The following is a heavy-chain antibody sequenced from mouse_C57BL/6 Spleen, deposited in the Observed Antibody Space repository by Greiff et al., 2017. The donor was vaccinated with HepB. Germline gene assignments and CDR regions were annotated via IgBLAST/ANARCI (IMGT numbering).Heavy chain of an antibody. CDR1: GYSITSGYY. V-gene: IGHV3-6*01. D-gene: IGHD1-1*01. CDR3: ARDEDYGSDAY. J-gene: IGHJ3*01. Sequence: EVKLMESGPGLVKPSQSLSLTCSVTGYSITSGYYWNWIRQFPGNKLEWMGYISYDGSNNYNPSLKNRISITRDTSKNQFFLKLNSVTTEDTATYYCARDEDYGSDAYWGQGTLVTVSA. CDR2: ISYDGSN.